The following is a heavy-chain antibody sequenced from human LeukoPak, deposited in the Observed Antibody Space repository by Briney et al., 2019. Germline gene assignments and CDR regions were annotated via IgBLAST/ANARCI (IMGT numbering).Heavy chain of an antibody. J-gene: IGHJ4*02. CDR2: IWANGNDK. V-gene: IGHV3-33*01. D-gene: IGHD3-22*01. Sequence: GGSLRLSCAASAFIFSHYGMHWVRQVPGKGLEWVAVIWANGNDKYYIDSVKGRFTVSRDNSKNTLYLQMDSLRAEDTAVYYCARDPLDYYDSSGGFDYWGQGTLVTVSS. CDR1: AFIFSHYG. CDR3: ARDPLDYYDSSGGFDY.